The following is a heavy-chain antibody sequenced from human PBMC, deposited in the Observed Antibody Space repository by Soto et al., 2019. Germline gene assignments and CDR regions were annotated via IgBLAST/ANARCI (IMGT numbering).Heavy chain of an antibody. D-gene: IGHD3-10*01. CDR3: AHKKSGELLYRD. V-gene: IGHV2-5*02. CDR1: GFSLSTSGEG. J-gene: IGHJ4*02. CDR2: IYWGDDK. Sequence: QITLKESGPTLVKPTQTLTLTCTFSGFSLSTSGEGVGWIRQPPGKALEWLALIYWGDDKRYSPSLKSRLTITKDTSKNQVVLIMTNMDPVDTATYYCAHKKSGELLYRDWGQGTLVTVSS.